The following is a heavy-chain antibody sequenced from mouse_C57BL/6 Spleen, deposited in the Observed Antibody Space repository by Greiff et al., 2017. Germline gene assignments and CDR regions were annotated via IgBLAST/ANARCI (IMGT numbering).Heavy chain of an antibody. J-gene: IGHJ3*01. CDR3: ASYYLFAY. V-gene: IGHV1-69*01. D-gene: IGHD1-1*01. CDR1: GYTFPSYW. Sequence: QVRLQQPGAELVMPGASVKLSCKASGYTFPSYWMHWVKQRPGQGLEWIGEIDPSDSYTNYNQKFKGKSTLTVDKSSSTAYMQLSSLTSEDSAVYYCASYYLFAYWGQGTLVTVSA. CDR2: IDPSDSYT.